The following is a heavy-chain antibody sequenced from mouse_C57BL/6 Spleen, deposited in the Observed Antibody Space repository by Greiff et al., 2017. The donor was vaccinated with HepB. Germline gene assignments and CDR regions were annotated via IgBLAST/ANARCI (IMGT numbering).Heavy chain of an antibody. Sequence: EVKLVESGEGLVKPGGSLKLSCAASGFTFSSYAMSWVRQTPEKRLEWVAYISSGGDYIYYADTVKGRFTISRDNARNTLYLQMSSLKSEDTAMYYCTTIYYDYDDGVFDYWGQGTTLTVSS. J-gene: IGHJ2*01. CDR3: TTIYYDYDDGVFDY. CDR1: GFTFSSYA. CDR2: ISSGGDYI. V-gene: IGHV5-9-1*02. D-gene: IGHD2-4*01.